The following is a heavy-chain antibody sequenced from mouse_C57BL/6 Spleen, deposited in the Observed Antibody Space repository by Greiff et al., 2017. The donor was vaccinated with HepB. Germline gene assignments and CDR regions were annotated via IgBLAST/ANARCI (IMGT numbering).Heavy chain of an antibody. CDR1: GFTFSSYA. V-gene: IGHV5-9-1*02. Sequence: EVKLMESGEGLVKPGGSLKLSCAASGFTFSSYAMSWVRQTPEKRLEWVAYISSGGDYIYYADTVKGRFTISRDNARNTLYLQMSSLKSEDTAMYYCTRIYYDHGFDVWGTGTTVTVSS. CDR2: ISSGGDYI. D-gene: IGHD2-4*01. CDR3: TRIYYDHGFDV. J-gene: IGHJ1*03.